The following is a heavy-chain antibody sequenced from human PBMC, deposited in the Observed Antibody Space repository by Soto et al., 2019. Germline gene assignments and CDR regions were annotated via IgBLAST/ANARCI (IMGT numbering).Heavy chain of an antibody. CDR2: INHSGST. V-gene: IGHV4-34*01. J-gene: IGHJ5*02. CDR1: GGSFSGYY. CDR3: ARGPKKYCSGGSCYSSWFDP. Sequence: SETLSLTCAVYGGSFSGYYWSWIRQPPGKGLEWIGEINHSGSTNYNPSLKSRVTISVDTSKNQFSLKLSSVTAADTAVYYCARGPKKYCSGGSCYSSWFDPWGQGTLVTVSS. D-gene: IGHD2-15*01.